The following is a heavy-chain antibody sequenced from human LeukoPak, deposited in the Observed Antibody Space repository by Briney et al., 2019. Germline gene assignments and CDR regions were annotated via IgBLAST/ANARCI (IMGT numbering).Heavy chain of an antibody. Sequence: ASVKVSCKASGYTFTNYGISWVRQAPGQGLEWMGWINGGNGNTIYSQEFQGRVTITRDTSASTAYMELSSLRSEDMAVYYCARRGDKAAYDYWGQGTLVTVSS. V-gene: IGHV1-3*03. CDR2: INGGNGNT. D-gene: IGHD2-21*01. CDR1: GYTFTNYG. J-gene: IGHJ4*02. CDR3: ARRGDKAAYDY.